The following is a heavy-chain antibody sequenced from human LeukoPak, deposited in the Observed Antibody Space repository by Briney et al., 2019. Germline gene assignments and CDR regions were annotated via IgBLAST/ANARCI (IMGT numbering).Heavy chain of an antibody. V-gene: IGHV3-43*01. CDR3: AKDISGGVRGVTIDY. D-gene: IGHD3-10*01. CDR2: ISWDGGST. Sequence: GGSLRLSCAASGFTFDDYTMHWVRHAPGKGLEWVSLISWDGGSTYYADSVKGRFTISRDNSKNSLYLQMNSLRTEDTALYYCAKDISGGVRGVTIDYWGQGTLVTVSS. J-gene: IGHJ4*02. CDR1: GFTFDDYT.